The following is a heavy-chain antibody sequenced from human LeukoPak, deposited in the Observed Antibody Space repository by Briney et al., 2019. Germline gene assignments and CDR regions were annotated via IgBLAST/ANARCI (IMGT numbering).Heavy chain of an antibody. V-gene: IGHV4-59*08. D-gene: IGHD7-27*01. Sequence: SETLSLTCTVSGGSISDYYWSWIRQPPGKGLEWIGYIYYSGSTIYNPSLKSRVTISVDTSKNQFSLKLTSVTAADTAVYYCARTLANWGYYFDYWGQGTLVTVSS. CDR3: ARTLANWGYYFDY. CDR1: GGSISDYY. J-gene: IGHJ4*02. CDR2: IYYSGST.